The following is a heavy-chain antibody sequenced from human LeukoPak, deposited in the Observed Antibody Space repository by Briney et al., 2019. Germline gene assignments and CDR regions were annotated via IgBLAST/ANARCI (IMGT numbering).Heavy chain of an antibody. J-gene: IGHJ4*02. Sequence: GGSLRLSCAASGFTFSSYAMSWVRQAPGKGLEWVSVISGSGDNTYYADSVKGRFTISRDNSKSTLNLQMNSLRAEDTAVYYCAKISRGSCYGGSTLWGQGTQVTVSS. V-gene: IGHV3-23*01. D-gene: IGHD2-15*01. CDR1: GFTFSSYA. CDR3: AKISRGSCYGGSTL. CDR2: ISGSGDNT.